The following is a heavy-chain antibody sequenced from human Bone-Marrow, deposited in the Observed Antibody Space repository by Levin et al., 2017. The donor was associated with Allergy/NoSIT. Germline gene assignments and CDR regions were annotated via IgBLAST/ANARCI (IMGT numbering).Heavy chain of an antibody. CDR3: ARSPGFTSSWSGFDF. CDR2: IYPYDSDT. V-gene: IGHV5-51*01. D-gene: IGHD2-2*01. CDR1: GYNFSIYW. Sequence: GGSLRLSCQGSGYNFSIYWIGWVRLMPGKGLDWIGIIYPYDSDTRYSPSFQGQVTISADKAIGTSYLQWSRVKASDTAMYYCARSPGFTSSWSGFDFWGQGTLVTASS. J-gene: IGHJ4*02.